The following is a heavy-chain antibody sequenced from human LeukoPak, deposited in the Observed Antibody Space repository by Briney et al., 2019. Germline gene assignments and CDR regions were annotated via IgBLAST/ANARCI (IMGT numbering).Heavy chain of an antibody. CDR1: GYSFTSYW. Sequence: GESLKISCKGSGYSFTSYWIGWVRQMPGKGLEWMGIIYPGDSDPRYSPSFQGQVTISADKSISTAYLQWSSLKASDTVMYYCARHGPGPYDAFDIWGQGTMVTVSS. V-gene: IGHV5-51*01. CDR2: IYPGDSDP. CDR3: ARHGPGPYDAFDI. J-gene: IGHJ3*02.